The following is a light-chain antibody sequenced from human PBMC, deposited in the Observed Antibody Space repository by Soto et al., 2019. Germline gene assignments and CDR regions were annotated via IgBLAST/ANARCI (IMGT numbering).Light chain of an antibody. CDR3: HQRSNWQT. CDR2: DTS. J-gene: IGKJ1*01. Sequence: EIVLTQSPATLSLSPGERATLSCRASQSVSSYLAWYQQKPGQAPGLLIYDTSNRATGIPARFSGSGSGTDFTLTISGLEPEDFAVYYCHQRSNWQTFGQGTKVEIK. V-gene: IGKV3-11*01. CDR1: QSVSSY.